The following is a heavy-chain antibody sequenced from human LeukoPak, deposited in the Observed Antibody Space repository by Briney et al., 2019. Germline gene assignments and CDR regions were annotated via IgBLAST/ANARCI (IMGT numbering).Heavy chain of an antibody. D-gene: IGHD6-13*01. Sequence: GGSLRLSCAASGFTFSSYAMHWVRQAPGKGLEWVAVISYDGSNKYYADSVKGRFTISRDNSKNTLYLQMNSLRAEDTAVYYCARDQQQLGTFDYWGQGTLVTVSS. J-gene: IGHJ4*02. V-gene: IGHV3-30-3*01. CDR3: ARDQQQLGTFDY. CDR1: GFTFSSYA. CDR2: ISYDGSNK.